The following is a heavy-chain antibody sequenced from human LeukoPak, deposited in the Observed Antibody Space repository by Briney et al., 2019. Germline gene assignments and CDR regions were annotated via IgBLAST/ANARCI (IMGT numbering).Heavy chain of an antibody. CDR3: AKDKYGGTFDY. Sequence: SGGSLRLSCAASGFTFSGYAMSWVRQAPGKGLEWVSLITGSGSDTYYADSVKGRFTISRDNSKNTLYLQMNSLRAEDTAVYYCAKDKYGGTFDYWGQGTLVTVSS. V-gene: IGHV3-23*01. CDR2: ITGSGSDT. D-gene: IGHD4-23*01. CDR1: GFTFSGYA. J-gene: IGHJ4*02.